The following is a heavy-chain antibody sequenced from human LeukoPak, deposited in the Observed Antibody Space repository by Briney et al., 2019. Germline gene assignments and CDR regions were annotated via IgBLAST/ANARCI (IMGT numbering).Heavy chain of an antibody. D-gene: IGHD3-16*01. J-gene: IGHJ3*01. Sequence: SETLSLTCTVSGGSISSYYWSWIRQPPGRGLEWIGYIYYTGTTDSNPSLKSRVTISLDTSKNQFSLNLSSVTAADTAVYYCARRWVYDKRAFDAWGQGTMVTVSS. CDR3: ARRWVYDKRAFDA. V-gene: IGHV4-59*08. CDR1: GGSISSYY. CDR2: IYYTGTT.